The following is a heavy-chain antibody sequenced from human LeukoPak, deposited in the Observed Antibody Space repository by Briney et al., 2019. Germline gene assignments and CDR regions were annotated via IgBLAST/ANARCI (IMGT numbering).Heavy chain of an antibody. J-gene: IGHJ4*02. CDR1: GDSISSSSYY. CDR2: IYYDGST. V-gene: IGHV4-39*01. D-gene: IGHD2-2*01. CDR3: ARRDCSTTSCNFDY. Sequence: SETLSLTCTASGDSISSSSYYWGWIRQPPGKGLEWIGIIYYDGSTYYNPSLKSRVTISVDTSKNQFSLKLSSVTAADTAVYYCARRDCSTTSCNFDYWGQGTLVIVSS.